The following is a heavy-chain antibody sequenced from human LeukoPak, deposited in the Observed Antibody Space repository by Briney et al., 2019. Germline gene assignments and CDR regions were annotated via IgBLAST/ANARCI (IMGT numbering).Heavy chain of an antibody. J-gene: IGHJ4*02. CDR2: INQGGSDK. D-gene: IGHD1-14*01. CDR1: GFTFSGHW. CDR3: TRDRSRAEDD. V-gene: IGHV3-7*01. Sequence: PGGSLRLSCAASGFTFSGHWMSWVRQAPGKGLEWVANINQGGSDKYYVDSVKGRFTISRDHANNLLYLQINSQRCEDTAVYYCTRDRSRAEDDWGQGTLVTVSS.